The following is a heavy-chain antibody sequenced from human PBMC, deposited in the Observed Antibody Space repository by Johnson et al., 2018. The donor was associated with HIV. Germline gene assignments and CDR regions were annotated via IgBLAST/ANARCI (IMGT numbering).Heavy chain of an antibody. V-gene: IGHV3-30*02. D-gene: IGHD4-17*01. CDR1: GFTFSSYG. CDR2: IRYDGSNK. Sequence: QVQLVEPGGGVVQPGGSLSLSCAASGFTFSSYGMHWVRQAPGKGLEWVAFIRYDGSNKYYADSVKGRFTISRDNSKNKLQLQMNSLKAEETGVYYCARDSTPWGGEHVGYAFDLWGRGTLVTISS. J-gene: IGHJ3*01. CDR3: ARDSTPWGGEHVGYAFDL.